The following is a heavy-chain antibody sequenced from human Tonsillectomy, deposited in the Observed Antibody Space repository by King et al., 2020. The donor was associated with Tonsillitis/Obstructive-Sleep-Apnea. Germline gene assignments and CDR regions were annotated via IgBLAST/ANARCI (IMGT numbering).Heavy chain of an antibody. Sequence: QLVQSGPEVKKPGESLKISCKGSGYRFTDYWIGWGRQKPGKGLEWMGGIFPGDSDTRYSPSFQGQVTISADKSIGTAYLQWSSLKASETALFYCARHTTFSGLIGTRLGFDPWGQGTLVTVSS. V-gene: IGHV5-51*01. J-gene: IGHJ5*02. CDR1: GYRFTDYW. CDR3: ARHTTFSGLIGTRLGFDP. CDR2: IFPGDSDT. D-gene: IGHD2/OR15-2a*01.